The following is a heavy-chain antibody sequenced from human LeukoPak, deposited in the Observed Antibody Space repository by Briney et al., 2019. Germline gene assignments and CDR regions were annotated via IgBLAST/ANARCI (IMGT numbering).Heavy chain of an antibody. J-gene: IGHJ4*02. D-gene: IGHD4-17*01. CDR1: GFTFSSSHW. Sequence: GGSLRLSCTASGFTFSSSHWLTWVRQAPGKGLVWVARIKGDGSSTIYADSVKGRFTISRDNSKNTLYLQTSSLRAEDTAVYYCARASTTVPNLLDHWGRGTLVTVSS. V-gene: IGHV3-74*01. CDR2: IKGDGSST. CDR3: ARASTTVPNLLDH.